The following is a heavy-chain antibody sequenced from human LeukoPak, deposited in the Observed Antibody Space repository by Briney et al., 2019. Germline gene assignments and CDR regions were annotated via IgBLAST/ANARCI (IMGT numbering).Heavy chain of an antibody. CDR2: INHSGST. D-gene: IGHD2-15*01. V-gene: IGHV4-39*07. CDR1: GGSISGSSYY. J-gene: IGHJ4*02. CDR3: ARRASPYCSGGSCYLPERRSGRIDY. Sequence: ASETLSLTCTVSGGSISGSSYYWAWIRQPPGKGLEWIGEINHSGSTNYNPSLKSRVTISVDTSKNQFSLKLSSVTAADTAVYYCARRASPYCSGGSCYLPERRSGRIDYWGQGTLDTVSS.